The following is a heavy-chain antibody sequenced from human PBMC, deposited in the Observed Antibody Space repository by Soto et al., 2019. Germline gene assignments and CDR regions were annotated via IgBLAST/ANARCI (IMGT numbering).Heavy chain of an antibody. CDR3: ARERGGGDYYFDY. V-gene: IGHV3-53*02. CDR1: GFTVSSNY. Sequence: EVQLVETGGGLIQPGGSLRLSCAASGFTVSSNYMSWVRQAPGKGLEWVSLIYSGGSTYYADSVKGRFTISRDNSKNTLYILMNSLRAEDTAVYYCARERGGGDYYFDYWGQGTLVTVSS. CDR2: IYSGGST. J-gene: IGHJ4*02. D-gene: IGHD2-21*01.